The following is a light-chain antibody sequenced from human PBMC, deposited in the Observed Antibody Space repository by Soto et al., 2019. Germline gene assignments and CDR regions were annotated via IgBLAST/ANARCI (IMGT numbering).Light chain of an antibody. CDR2: GAS. CDR1: QSVRSSY. CDR3: QQYGSSPYT. Sequence: VLTQSPGTLSLSPGERATLSCRASQSVRSSYLAWYQQKPGQAPRLLIYGASSRATGIPERFSGSGSGTDFTLTISRLEPEDFAVYYCQQYGSSPYTFGQGTKLEIK. V-gene: IGKV3-20*01. J-gene: IGKJ2*01.